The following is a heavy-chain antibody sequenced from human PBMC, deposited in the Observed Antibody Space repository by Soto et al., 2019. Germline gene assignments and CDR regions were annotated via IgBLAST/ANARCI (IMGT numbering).Heavy chain of an antibody. V-gene: IGHV1-69*04. J-gene: IGHJ4*02. CDR1: GGTYSSYS. D-gene: IGHD3-10*01. CDR3: VRDWESTTQTWGFGDS. CDR2: IIPIIGVT. Sequence: QVQVVQSGAEVKKPGSSVKVSCTASGGTYSSYSITWVRQAPGQGLEWLGRIIPIIGVTNYAQRFQDRVTITADRPTTTAFMELRSLRSEDTAVYYCVRDWESTTQTWGFGDSWGQGTPVTVSS.